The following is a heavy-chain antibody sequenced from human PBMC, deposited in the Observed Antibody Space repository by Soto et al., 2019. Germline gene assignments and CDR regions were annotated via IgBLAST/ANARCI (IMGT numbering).Heavy chain of an antibody. D-gene: IGHD6-13*01. Sequence: QVQLQESGPGLVKPSETLSLTCTVSGGSMSNYYWSWIRQPPGKGLEWIGQIYYSGSTNYNPSLKSRVAISVDPAESQFPLKLTSVTAADTAVYYCARATSRQLIHFDYWGQGTLVTVSS. CDR3: ARATSRQLIHFDY. J-gene: IGHJ4*02. V-gene: IGHV4-59*01. CDR2: IYYSGST. CDR1: GGSMSNYY.